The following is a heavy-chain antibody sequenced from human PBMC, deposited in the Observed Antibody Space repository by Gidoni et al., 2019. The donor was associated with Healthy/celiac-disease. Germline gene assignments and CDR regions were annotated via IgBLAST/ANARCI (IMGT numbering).Heavy chain of an antibody. CDR2: NSYDGSNK. D-gene: IGHD3-10*01. CDR3: AKDQRRGSAFRGADH. V-gene: IGHV3-30*18. CDR1: GFSFRTYD. Sequence: QVQLVESGGGVVQPGRSLRLSCAASGFSFRTYDMHWVRQAPGKGLEWVATNSYDGSNKYYADSVKGRFTISRDSSKNSVYLQMNSLRAEDTAVYYCAKDQRRGSAFRGADHWGQGTLVTVSS. J-gene: IGHJ4*02.